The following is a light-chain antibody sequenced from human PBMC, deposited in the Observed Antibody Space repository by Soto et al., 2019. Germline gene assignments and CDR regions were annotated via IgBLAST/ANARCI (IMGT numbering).Light chain of an antibody. CDR3: MQALQTPRT. CDR1: QSFRGL. CDR2: LGS. Sequence: VLTQSPVTLSLCPGERATLSFMASQSFRGLLAWYQQKPGQSPQLLIYLGSNRASGVPDRFSGSGSGTDFTLKISRVEAEDVGVYYCMQALQTPRTFGQGTKVDIK. V-gene: IGKV2-28*01. J-gene: IGKJ1*01.